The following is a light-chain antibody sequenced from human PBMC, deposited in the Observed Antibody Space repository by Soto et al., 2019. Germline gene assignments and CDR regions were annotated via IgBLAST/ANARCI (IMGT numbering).Light chain of an antibody. J-gene: IGKJ3*01. CDR1: QTISSY. CDR2: AAS. CDR3: QQSYSTPLT. Sequence: DIQMTQSPSSLSASVGDRVTITCRASQTISSYLNWYQQTPGKAPKLLIYAASSLESGVPSRFSASGSGTDFTLAISSLQPEDFATYYCQQSYSTPLTFGPGTKVDIK. V-gene: IGKV1-39*01.